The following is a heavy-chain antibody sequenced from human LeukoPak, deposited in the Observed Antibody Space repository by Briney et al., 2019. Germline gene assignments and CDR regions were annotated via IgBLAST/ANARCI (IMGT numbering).Heavy chain of an antibody. V-gene: IGHV3-23*01. D-gene: IGHD6-6*01. CDR2: ISGSGGST. Sequence: GGSLRLSCAASGFTFSSYAMSWVRQAPGKGLEWVSAISGSGGSTYYADSVKGRFTISRDNSKNTLYLQMNSLKTEDTAVYYCTTIAARPYYYYYMDVWGKGTTVTVSS. CDR1: GFTFSSYA. J-gene: IGHJ6*03. CDR3: TTIAARPYYYYYMDV.